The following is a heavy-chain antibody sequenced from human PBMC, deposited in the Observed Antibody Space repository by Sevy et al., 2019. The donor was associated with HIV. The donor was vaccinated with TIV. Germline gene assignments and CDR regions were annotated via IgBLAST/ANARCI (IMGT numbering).Heavy chain of an antibody. CDR3: ARDYYDSSGYYKRNDAFDI. D-gene: IGHD3-22*01. J-gene: IGHJ3*02. Sequence: ASVKVSCKASGYTFASYYMHWVRQAPGQGLEWMGIINPSGGSTSYAQKFQGRVTMTRDTSTSTVYMELSSLRSEDTAVYYCARDYYDSSGYYKRNDAFDIWGQGTMVTVSS. V-gene: IGHV1-46*01. CDR2: INPSGGST. CDR1: GYTFASYY.